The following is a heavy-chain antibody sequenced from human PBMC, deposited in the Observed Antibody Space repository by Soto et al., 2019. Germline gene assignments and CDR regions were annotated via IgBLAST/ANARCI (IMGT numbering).Heavy chain of an antibody. D-gene: IGHD6-19*01. CDR3: AAYSGWSFDY. CDR1: GFTFSTYA. V-gene: IGHV3-23*01. J-gene: IGHJ4*02. CDR2: LIGRGEKT. Sequence: EVQLLESGGALVQPGESLRLSCTASGFTFSTYAMTWVRQAQGKGLDWVSALIGRGEKTYYADSAKGRFTISRDNSKSTLYLQMNSLRPEDTAVYYCAAYSGWSFDYWGQGTLVTVSS.